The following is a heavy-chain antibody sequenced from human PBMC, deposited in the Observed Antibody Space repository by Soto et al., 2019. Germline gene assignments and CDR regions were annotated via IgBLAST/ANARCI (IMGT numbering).Heavy chain of an antibody. CDR1: GFTFSSYA. D-gene: IGHD3-22*01. CDR3: ARDFGDYYDSSGGRDYYYYYGMDV. CDR2: ISYDGSNK. J-gene: IGHJ6*02. Sequence: WGSLRLSCAASGFTFSSYAIHLVRHSPCKGLEWVAVISYDGSNKYYADSVKGRFTISRDNSKNTLYLQMNSLRAEDTAVYYCARDFGDYYDSSGGRDYYYYYGMDVWGQGTTVTVSS. V-gene: IGHV3-30-3*01.